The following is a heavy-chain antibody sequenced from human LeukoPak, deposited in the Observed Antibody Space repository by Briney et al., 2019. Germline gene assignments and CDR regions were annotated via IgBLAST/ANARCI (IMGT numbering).Heavy chain of an antibody. CDR3: ARDKGIYDSSGYYYFDY. V-gene: IGHV3-21*01. J-gene: IGHJ4*02. CDR2: ISSSGSYI. Sequence: GGSLRLSCVASGFTFSISWVTWVRQAPGKGLEWVSSISSSGSYIYYADSVKGRFTISRDYAKNSLYLQMNSLRAEDTAVYYCARDKGIYDSSGYYYFDYWGQGTLVTVSS. CDR1: GFTFSISW. D-gene: IGHD3-22*01.